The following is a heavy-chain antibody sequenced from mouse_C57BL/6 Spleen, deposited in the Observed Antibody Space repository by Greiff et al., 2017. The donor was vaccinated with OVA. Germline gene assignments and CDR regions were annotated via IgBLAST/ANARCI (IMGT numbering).Heavy chain of an antibody. Sequence: QVQLQQSGAELMKPGASVKLSCKATGYTFTGYWIEWVKQRPGHGLEWIGEILPGSGSTNYNEKFKGKATFTADTSSNTAYMQLSSLTTEDSAIYYCARRGIYDGYYSYYFGYWGQGTTLTVSS. J-gene: IGHJ2*01. CDR2: ILPGSGST. D-gene: IGHD2-3*01. V-gene: IGHV1-9*01. CDR1: GYTFTGYW. CDR3: ARRGIYDGYYSYYFGY.